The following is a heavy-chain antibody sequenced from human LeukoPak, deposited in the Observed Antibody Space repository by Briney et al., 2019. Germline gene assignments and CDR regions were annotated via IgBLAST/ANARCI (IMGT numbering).Heavy chain of an antibody. D-gene: IGHD3-3*01. Sequence: GASVKVSCKTSEYTFTNYYMHWVRQAPGQGLEWMGWIHPNSDGTNYAQKFQGRVTMTRDTSINTAYMELSRLRSDDTAIYYCARGGGTVFGVVNDWGQGTLVTVSS. CDR3: ARGGGTVFGVVND. J-gene: IGHJ4*02. CDR2: IHPNSDGT. V-gene: IGHV1-2*02. CDR1: EYTFTNYY.